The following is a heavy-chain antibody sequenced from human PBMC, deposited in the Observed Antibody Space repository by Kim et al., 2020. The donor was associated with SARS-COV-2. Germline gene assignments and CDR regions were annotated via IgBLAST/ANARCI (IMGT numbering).Heavy chain of an antibody. CDR3: AKEGLASFWYFDL. V-gene: IGHV3-23*01. J-gene: IGHJ2*01. Sequence: GGSLRLSCTASEFTFSSYAMNWVRQAPGKGLEWVSLISGNGGSTYYADSVNGRFTISRDNSKNTLYLQMNSLRAEDTAVYYCAKEGLASFWYFDLWGRGPLVTVSS. CDR1: EFTFSSYA. CDR2: ISGNGGST. D-gene: IGHD2-15*01.